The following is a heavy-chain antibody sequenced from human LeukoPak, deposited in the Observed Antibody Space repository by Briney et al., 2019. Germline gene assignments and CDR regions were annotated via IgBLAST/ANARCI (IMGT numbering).Heavy chain of an antibody. CDR3: ARNSKYSSSWFYFDY. D-gene: IGHD6-13*01. V-gene: IGHV1-69*06. J-gene: IGHJ4*02. CDR2: IIPIFGTA. Sequence: GSSVKVSCKASGGTFSSYAISWVRQAPGQGLEWMGGIIPIFGTANYAQKFQGRVTITADKSTSTAYMELSSLRSEDTAVYYCARNSKYSSSWFYFDYWGQGTLVTVSS. CDR1: GGTFSSYA.